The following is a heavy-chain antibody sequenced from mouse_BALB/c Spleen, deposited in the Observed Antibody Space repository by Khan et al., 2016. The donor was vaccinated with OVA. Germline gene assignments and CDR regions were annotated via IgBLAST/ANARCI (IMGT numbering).Heavy chain of an antibody. Sequence: EVQLVESGPGLVKPSQSLSLTCTVTGYSITSDYAWNWIRQFPGNKLEWMGFISYSGSTSYNPSLKSRISITRDTSKNQFFLQLNSVITEDTATYYCARGTVGRFAYWGQGTLVTGSA. J-gene: IGHJ3*01. D-gene: IGHD1-1*01. CDR2: ISYSGST. CDR3: ARGTVGRFAY. V-gene: IGHV3-2*02. CDR1: GYSITSDYA.